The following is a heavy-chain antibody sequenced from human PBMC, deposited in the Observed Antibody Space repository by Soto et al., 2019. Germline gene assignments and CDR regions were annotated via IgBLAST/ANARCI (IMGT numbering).Heavy chain of an antibody. J-gene: IGHJ6*02. D-gene: IGHD2-2*01. CDR2: ISYDGSNK. Sequence: QVQLVESGGGVVQPGRSLRLSCAASGFTFSSYAMHWVRQAPGKGLEWVAVISYDGSNKYYADSVKGRFTISRDNSKNTLYLQMNSLRAEDTAVYYCARVGALSYCISTSCSQDRGYYYGMDVWGQGTTVTVSS. CDR1: GFTFSSYA. V-gene: IGHV3-30-3*01. CDR3: ARVGALSYCISTSCSQDRGYYYGMDV.